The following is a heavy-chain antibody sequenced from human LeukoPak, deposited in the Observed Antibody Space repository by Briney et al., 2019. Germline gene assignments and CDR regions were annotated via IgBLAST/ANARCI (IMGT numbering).Heavy chain of an antibody. V-gene: IGHV1-18*01. CDR3: ARDRPSSPYYYYYMDV. CDR2: ISAYNGNT. CDR1: GYTFTSYG. Sequence: ASVKVSCKASGYTFTSYGISWVRQAPGQGLEWMGWISAYNGNTNYAQKLQGRVTMTTDTSTSTAYMELRSLRSDDTAAYYCARDRPSSPYYYYYMDVWGKGTTVTVSS. J-gene: IGHJ6*03.